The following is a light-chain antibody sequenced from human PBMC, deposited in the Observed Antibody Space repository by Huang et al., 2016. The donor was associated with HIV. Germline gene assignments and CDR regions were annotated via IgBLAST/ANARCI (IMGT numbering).Light chain of an antibody. J-gene: IGKJ1*01. Sequence: EIVMTQSPAPLSVSPGERATLSCRASQSVSSILAWYQQKAGQAPRLLIYVASTRATGLPARFSGSGSGTEFILTISSLQSEDFAVYYCQQYNNWPRTFGQGTTVEIK. CDR1: QSVSSI. V-gene: IGKV3-15*01. CDR2: VAS. CDR3: QQYNNWPRT.